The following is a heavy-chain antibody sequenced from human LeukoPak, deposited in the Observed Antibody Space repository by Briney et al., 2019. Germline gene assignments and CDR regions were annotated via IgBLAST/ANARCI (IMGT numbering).Heavy chain of an antibody. Sequence: GGSLRLSCAASGFTFTSYALNWVRQAPGKGLEWVSTMSRDGGGTYYADSVEGRFTISRDNSKNTVYLQMDSLRVEDTAVYYCAKAPYSGSYFGPFDYWGQGTLVTVSS. D-gene: IGHD1-26*01. CDR3: AKAPYSGSYFGPFDY. J-gene: IGHJ4*02. CDR1: GFTFTSYA. V-gene: IGHV3-23*01. CDR2: MSRDGGGT.